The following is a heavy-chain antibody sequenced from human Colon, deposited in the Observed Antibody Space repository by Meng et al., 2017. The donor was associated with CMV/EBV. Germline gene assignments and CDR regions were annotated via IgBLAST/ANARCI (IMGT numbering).Heavy chain of an antibody. CDR1: GGSISSYY. J-gene: IGHJ4*02. CDR2: IYYSGST. Sequence: GSLRLSCTVSGGSISSYYWSWIRQPPGKGLEWIGYIYYSGSTNYNPSLKSRVTISVDTSKNQFSLKLSSVTAADTAVYYCARLPHYYDRYYFDYWGQGTLVTVSS. V-gene: IGHV4-59*08. D-gene: IGHD3-22*01. CDR3: ARLPHYYDRYYFDY.